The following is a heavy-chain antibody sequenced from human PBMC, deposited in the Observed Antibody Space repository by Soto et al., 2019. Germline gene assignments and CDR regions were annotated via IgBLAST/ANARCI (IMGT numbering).Heavy chain of an antibody. V-gene: IGHV1-69*13. CDR3: ASHYRYYGSAYFDY. Sequence: SVKVSCKAAGGSFSSYAISWVRQAPGQGLEWMGGIIPIFGTANYAQKFQGRVTITADESTSTAYMELSSLRSEDTAVYYCASHYRYYGSAYFDYWGQGTLVTVSS. CDR2: IIPIFGTA. J-gene: IGHJ4*02. CDR1: GGSFSSYA. D-gene: IGHD3-10*01.